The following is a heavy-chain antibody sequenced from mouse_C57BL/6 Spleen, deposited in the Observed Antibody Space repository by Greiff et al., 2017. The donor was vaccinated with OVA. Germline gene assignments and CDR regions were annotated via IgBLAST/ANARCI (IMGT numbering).Heavy chain of an antibody. V-gene: IGHV5-9-1*02. CDR2: ISSGGDYI. J-gene: IGHJ3*01. CDR3: TRDSSGPAWFAY. CDR1: GFTFSSYA. D-gene: IGHD3-2*02. Sequence: EVKLVESGEGLVKPGGSLKLSCAASGFTFSSYAMSWVRQTPEKRLEWVAYISSGGDYIYYADTVKGRFTISRDNARNTLYLQMSSLKSEDTAMYYCTRDSSGPAWFAYWGQGTLVTVSA.